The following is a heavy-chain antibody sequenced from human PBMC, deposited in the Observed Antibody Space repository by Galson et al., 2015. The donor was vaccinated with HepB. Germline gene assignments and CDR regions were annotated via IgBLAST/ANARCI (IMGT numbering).Heavy chain of an antibody. J-gene: IGHJ6*03. D-gene: IGHD2-8*01. CDR3: AKDGQDIVLMVYNADYYYYYMDV. V-gene: IGHV3-7*01. CDR1: GFTFSSYW. Sequence: SLRLSCAASGFTFSSYWMSWVRQAPGKGLEWVANIKQDGSKKYYADSVKGRFTISRDNSKNTLYLQMNSLRAEDTAVYYCAKDGQDIVLMVYNADYYYYYMDVWGKGTTVTVSS. CDR2: IKQDGSKK.